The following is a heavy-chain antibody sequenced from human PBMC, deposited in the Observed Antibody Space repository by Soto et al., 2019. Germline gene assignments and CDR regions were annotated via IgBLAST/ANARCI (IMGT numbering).Heavy chain of an antibody. CDR3: ARSLRFPEYGQFDP. Sequence: SETLSLTCTVSGGSISSYYWYWIRQPPGKGLEWIGYIDYSGSTNYNPSLKSRVTVSVDTSKNQFSLELRSVTAADTAVYYCARSLRFPEYGQFDPWGQGTLVTVSS. D-gene: IGHD3-3*01. CDR1: GGSISSYY. CDR2: IDYSGST. V-gene: IGHV4-59*08. J-gene: IGHJ5*02.